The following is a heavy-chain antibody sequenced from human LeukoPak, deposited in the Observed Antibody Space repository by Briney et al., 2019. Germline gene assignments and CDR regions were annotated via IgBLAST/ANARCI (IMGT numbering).Heavy chain of an antibody. Sequence: GGSLTLSCQSSGFLLSAFGMHWVRPPAEKVLAWVGSIWEVGSYIYYADSVKGRCTISRDNSRNTLYLERDSLREEYTAIHYWARAAFQSGWYEVWGPGTLVTVSS. V-gene: IGHV3-33*01. D-gene: IGHD6-19*01. J-gene: IGHJ4*02. CDR3: ARAAFQSGWYEV. CDR1: GFLLSAFG. CDR2: IWEVGSYI.